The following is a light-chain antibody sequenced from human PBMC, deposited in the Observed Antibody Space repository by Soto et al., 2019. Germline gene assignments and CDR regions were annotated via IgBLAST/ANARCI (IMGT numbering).Light chain of an antibody. CDR2: GAS. Sequence: EIVMTQSPATLSLSPGERAALSCRASQSINSELAWYQQKPGQPPRLLIYGASTRATGVPARFTCSESGSEFTLTISGLQSEDFAVYYCQQGHNWPLSFGQGTRLEI. V-gene: IGKV3-15*01. CDR1: QSINSE. CDR3: QQGHNWPLS. J-gene: IGKJ2*03.